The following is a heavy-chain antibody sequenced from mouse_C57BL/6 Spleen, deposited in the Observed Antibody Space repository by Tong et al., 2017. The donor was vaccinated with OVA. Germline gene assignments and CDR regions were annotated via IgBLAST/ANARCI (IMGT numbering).Heavy chain of an antibody. V-gene: IGHV1-20*01. Sequence: EVQLQESGPELVKPGDSVKISCKASGYSFTGYFMNWVMQSHGKSLEWIGRINPYNGDTFYNQKFKGKATLTVDQSSSTAYMQLNSLTSEDSAVYYCARGGYYWGQGTTLTVSS. CDR3: ARGGYY. J-gene: IGHJ2*01. CDR1: GYSFTGYF. CDR2: INPYNGDT.